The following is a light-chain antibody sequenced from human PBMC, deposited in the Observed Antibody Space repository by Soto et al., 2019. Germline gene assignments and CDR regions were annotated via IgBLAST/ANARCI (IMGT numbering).Light chain of an antibody. CDR2: VAS. V-gene: IGKV1-39*01. CDR1: QSISSY. CDR3: QQSSSTPQT. Sequence: DLQMTQSPSSLSASVGDRVTITCRASQSISSYLSWYQQKPGKAPKLLINVASTLQSGVPSRFSGSGSGTDFTLATSSLQPEDFATYYCQQSSSTPQTFGVGTRVEIK. J-gene: IGKJ4*01.